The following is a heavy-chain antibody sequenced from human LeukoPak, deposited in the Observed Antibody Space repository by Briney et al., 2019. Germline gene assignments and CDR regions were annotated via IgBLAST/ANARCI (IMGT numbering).Heavy chain of an antibody. D-gene: IGHD1-1*01. CDR3: SRDHNYAFDN. V-gene: IGHV3-21*01. J-gene: IGHJ4*02. Sequence: GGTLRLSCEVTGFTFSDYAMNWVRQAPGKGLEWVSSISSTSSHIYYADSMKGRFTVTRDNAKNSLYLQMNGLRAEDTAVYYCSRDHNYAFDNWGQGTLVSVAS. CDR1: GFTFSDYA. CDR2: ISSTSSHI.